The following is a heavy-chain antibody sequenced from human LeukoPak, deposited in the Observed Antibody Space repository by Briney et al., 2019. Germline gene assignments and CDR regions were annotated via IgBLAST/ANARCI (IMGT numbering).Heavy chain of an antibody. J-gene: IGHJ3*02. V-gene: IGHV3-48*04. D-gene: IGHD2-21*02. CDR1: GFTFSTHD. CDR2: INSRSSTI. CDR3: TSHTGTGDAFRPFHI. Sequence: GGSLRLSCAASGFTFSTHDVNWVRQAPGKGPEWVSFINSRSSTIYYADSVKGRFTISRDNAKNSLYLQMNSLRAEDTAVYYCTSHTGTGDAFRPFHIWGQGTMVTVSS.